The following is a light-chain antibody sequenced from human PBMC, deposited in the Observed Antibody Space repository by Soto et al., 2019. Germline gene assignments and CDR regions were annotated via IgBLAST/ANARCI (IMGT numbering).Light chain of an antibody. CDR1: SSDVGGYNY. J-gene: IGLJ2*01. V-gene: IGLV2-14*01. CDR3: ISYTSSSTLV. CDR2: EVS. Sequence: QSVLTQPASVSGSPGQSITISCTGTSSDVGGYNYVSWYQQHPGKASKLMIYEVSNRPSGVSNRFSGSKSGNTASLTISGLQAEDEAYYYCISYTSSSTLVFGGGTKLTVL.